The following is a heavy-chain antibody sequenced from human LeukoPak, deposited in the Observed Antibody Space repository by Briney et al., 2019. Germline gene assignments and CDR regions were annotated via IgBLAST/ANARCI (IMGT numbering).Heavy chain of an antibody. D-gene: IGHD3-9*01. CDR2: TYPGDSDT. Sequence: GESLKIPCKGSGYSFTSYWIGWVRQAPGKGLEWMGITYPGDSDTRYSPSFRGQFTISADKSISPAYLQWSSLKASDTAMYYCARQAQTVLRYFDWLSPDAFDIWGQGTMVTVSS. CDR1: GYSFTSYW. V-gene: IGHV5-51*01. J-gene: IGHJ3*02. CDR3: ARQAQTVLRYFDWLSPDAFDI.